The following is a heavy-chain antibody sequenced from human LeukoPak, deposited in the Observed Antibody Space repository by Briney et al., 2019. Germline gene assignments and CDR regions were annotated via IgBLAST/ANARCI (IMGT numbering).Heavy chain of an antibody. D-gene: IGHD3-3*01. CDR3: ARVNYDFWSGYSTGFDP. V-gene: IGHV3-7*01. CDR1: GFTFSSYW. Sequence: PGGSLRLSCAASGFTFSSYWMSWVRQDPGKGLEWVANIKQDGSEKYYVDSVKGRFTISRDNAKSSLYLQMNSLRAEDTAVYYCARVNYDFWSGYSTGFDPWGQGTLVTVSS. J-gene: IGHJ5*02. CDR2: IKQDGSEK.